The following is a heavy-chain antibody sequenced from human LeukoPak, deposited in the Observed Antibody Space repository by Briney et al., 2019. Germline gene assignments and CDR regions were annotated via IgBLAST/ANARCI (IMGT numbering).Heavy chain of an antibody. CDR1: GIIVSDNY. J-gene: IGHJ6*03. CDR3: ARKETNYYYYYMDV. D-gene: IGHD5-24*01. Sequence: PGGSLRLSCKVSGIIVSDNYMTWVRQAPGKGLEWVSYISSSSTIYYADSVKGRFTISRDNAKNSLYLQMNSLRAEDTAVYYCARKETNYYYYYMDVWGKGTTVTVSS. CDR2: ISSSSTI. V-gene: IGHV3-69-1*01.